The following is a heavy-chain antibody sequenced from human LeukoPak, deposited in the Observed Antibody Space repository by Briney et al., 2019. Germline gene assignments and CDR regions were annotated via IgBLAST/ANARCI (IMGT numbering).Heavy chain of an antibody. CDR1: EYTFTGYY. Sequence: ASVKVSCKTSEYTFTGYYMHWVRQAPGQRLEWMGWINAGNGNTKYSQEFQGRVTITRDTSASTAYMELSSLRSEDMAVYYCARSEIYGSGSYYNGIDYWGQGTLVTVSS. CDR2: INAGNGNT. D-gene: IGHD3-10*01. CDR3: ARSEIYGSGSYYNGIDY. V-gene: IGHV1-3*03. J-gene: IGHJ4*02.